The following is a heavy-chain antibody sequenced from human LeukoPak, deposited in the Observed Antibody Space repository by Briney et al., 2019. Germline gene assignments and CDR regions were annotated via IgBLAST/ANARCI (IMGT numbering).Heavy chain of an antibody. D-gene: IGHD5-18*01. CDR3: ARAGHSYGLGEFDY. CDR2: ISYDGKNI. CDR1: GFSFSNYG. J-gene: IGHJ4*02. V-gene: IGHV3-33*01. Sequence: AGGSLRLSCAASGFSFSNYGFHWVRQAPGKGLDWVSVISYDGKNIHSADSVKGRFTISRDNSRNTVYLQMNSLRAEDTAVYYCARAGHSYGLGEFDYWGQGTLVTVSS.